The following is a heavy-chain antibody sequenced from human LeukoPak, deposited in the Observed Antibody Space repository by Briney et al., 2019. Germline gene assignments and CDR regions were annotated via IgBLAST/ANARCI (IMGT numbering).Heavy chain of an antibody. CDR1: GGSFSGYY. CDR2: INHSGST. D-gene: IGHD6-6*01. Sequence: SETLSHTCAVYGGSFSGYYWSWIRQPPGKGLEWIGEINHSGSTNYNPSLKSRVTISVDTSKNQFSLKLSSVTAADTAVYYCARGQRYSSSSIDYWGQGTLVTVSS. CDR3: ARGQRYSSSSIDY. J-gene: IGHJ4*02. V-gene: IGHV4-34*01.